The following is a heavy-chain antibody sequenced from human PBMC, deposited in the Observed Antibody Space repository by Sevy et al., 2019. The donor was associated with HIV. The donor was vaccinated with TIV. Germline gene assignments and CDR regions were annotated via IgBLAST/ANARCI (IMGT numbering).Heavy chain of an antibody. D-gene: IGHD6-13*01. V-gene: IGHV4-38-2*01. CDR2: MYHSGNT. CDR3: AGGYSSSPPASMDV. CDR1: GYSISSGDY. Sequence: SETLSLTCAVSGYSISSGDYWGWIRQPPGKGLEWIGSMYHSGNTYYNSSLKSRVTISVDTSKNQFSLKLSSVTAADTAVYYCAGGYSSSPPASMDVWGKGTTVTVSS. J-gene: IGHJ6*04.